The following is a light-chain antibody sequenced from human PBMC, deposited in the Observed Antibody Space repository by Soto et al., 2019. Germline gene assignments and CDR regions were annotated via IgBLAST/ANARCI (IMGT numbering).Light chain of an antibody. CDR1: SSDVGGYNY. V-gene: IGLV2-14*03. Sequence: QSALTQPASVSGSPGQSITISCTGTSSDVGGYNYVSWYQHHPGKAPKLMIYDVSNRPSGVSNRFSGSKSGDTASLTISGLQAEDEADYYCSSYRSGRTEVFGTGTKVTVL. CDR3: SSYRSGRTEV. J-gene: IGLJ1*01. CDR2: DVS.